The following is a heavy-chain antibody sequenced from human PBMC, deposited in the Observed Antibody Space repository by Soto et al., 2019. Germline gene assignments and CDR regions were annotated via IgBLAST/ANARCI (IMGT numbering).Heavy chain of an antibody. D-gene: IGHD2-15*01. CDR3: ARVRGGCSGGSCYSPFDY. V-gene: IGHV1-46*03. Sequence: ASVKVSCKASGYTFTSYYMHWVRQAPGQGLEWMGIINPSGGSTSYAQKFQGRVTMTRDTSTSTVYMELSSLRSEDTAVYYCARVRGGCSGGSCYSPFDYWGQGTLVTVSS. CDR1: GYTFTSYY. CDR2: INPSGGST. J-gene: IGHJ4*02.